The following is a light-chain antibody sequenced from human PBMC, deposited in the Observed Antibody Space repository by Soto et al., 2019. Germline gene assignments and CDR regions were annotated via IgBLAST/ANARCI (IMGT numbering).Light chain of an antibody. Sequence: QSALTQPASVSGSPGQSITISCTGTSSDVGSYNLVSWYQQFPGKAPKLMIYEVSYRPSGVSSRFSGSKSGNTASLTISGLQAEDEADYYCSSFTTSSTRVFGTGTKLTVL. CDR3: SSFTTSSTRV. V-gene: IGLV2-14*02. J-gene: IGLJ1*01. CDR2: EVS. CDR1: SSDVGSYNL.